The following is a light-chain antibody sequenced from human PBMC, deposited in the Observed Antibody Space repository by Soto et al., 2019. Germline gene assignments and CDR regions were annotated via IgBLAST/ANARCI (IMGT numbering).Light chain of an antibody. CDR2: GAS. CDR1: QSVSDSS. CDR3: QQYGTSLWT. J-gene: IGKJ1*01. Sequence: EIVLTQSTGPLSLSQGERATLSRTSSQSVSDSSLAWYQQNPGQAPRLLIYGASTRATGIPDRFSGSGFGTDCTPTISRLEPEDVAVYYCQQYGTSLWTFRQGTKVDIK. V-gene: IGKV3-20*01.